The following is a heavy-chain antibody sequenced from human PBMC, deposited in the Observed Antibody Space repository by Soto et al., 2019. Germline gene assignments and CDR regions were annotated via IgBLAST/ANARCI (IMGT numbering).Heavy chain of an antibody. CDR1: GGSISSYY. Sequence: SETLSLTCTVSGGSISSYYWSWIRQPPGKGLEWIGYIYYSGSTNYNPSLKRRVTISVDTSKNQFSLKLSSVTAADTAVYYCGRGGGLDWGCSRTSGYIADYYYGMDVWGQGTMVTVSS. J-gene: IGHJ6*02. CDR3: GRGGGLDWGCSRTSGYIADYYYGMDV. D-gene: IGHD2-2*02. CDR2: IYYSGST. V-gene: IGHV4-59*01.